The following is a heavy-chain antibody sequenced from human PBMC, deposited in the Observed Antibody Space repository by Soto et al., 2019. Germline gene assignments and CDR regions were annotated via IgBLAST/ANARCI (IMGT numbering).Heavy chain of an antibody. CDR3: ALIGVYLNPDY. CDR1: GGSISAGDYY. V-gene: IGHV4-30-4*01. J-gene: IGHJ4*02. Sequence: PSETLSLTCTVSGGSISAGDYYWSWIRQPPGKGVEWIGYIYYSGTTYYNPSLKSRVAISIDTSKNPFSLKLTSVTAADTAVYYCALIGVYLNPDYWGQGTLVPVSS. CDR2: IYYSGTT. D-gene: IGHD2-15*01.